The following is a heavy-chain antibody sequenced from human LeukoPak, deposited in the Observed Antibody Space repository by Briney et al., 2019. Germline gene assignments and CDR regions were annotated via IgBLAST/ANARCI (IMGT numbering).Heavy chain of an antibody. J-gene: IGHJ4*02. CDR3: AKARELVPAASGKYYFDY. D-gene: IGHD2-2*01. CDR2: IRYDGSNK. CDR1: GFTFSSYG. Sequence: GGSLRLSCAASGFTFSSYGMHWVRQAPGKGLEWVAFIRYDGSNKYYADSVKVRFTISRDNSRNTLYLQMNSLRAEDTAVYYCAKARELVPAASGKYYFDYWGQGTLVTVSS. V-gene: IGHV3-30*02.